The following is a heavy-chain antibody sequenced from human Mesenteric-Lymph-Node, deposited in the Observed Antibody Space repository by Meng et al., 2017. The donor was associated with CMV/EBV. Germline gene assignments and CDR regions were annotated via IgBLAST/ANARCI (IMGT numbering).Heavy chain of an antibody. CDR3: ARARVNYYGSGSYGWFDP. Sequence: TFRSDAISWVRQGPGQGLEWMGGIITIFGTANYAQKFQGRVTITADESTSTAYMELSSLRSEDTAVYYCARARVNYYGSGSYGWFDPWGQGTLVTVSS. D-gene: IGHD3-10*01. V-gene: IGHV1-69*01. CDR2: IITIFGTA. J-gene: IGHJ5*02. CDR1: TFRSDA.